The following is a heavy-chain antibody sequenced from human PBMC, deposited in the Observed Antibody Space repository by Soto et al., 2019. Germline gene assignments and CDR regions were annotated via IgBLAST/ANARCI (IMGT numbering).Heavy chain of an antibody. J-gene: IGHJ3*02. V-gene: IGHV3-23*01. CDR1: GFIFTKNA. Sequence: EIQVLESGGGLAQPGGSLRLSCAVSGFIFTKNAMSWVRQAPGKGLEWLSGISGSAGRTYYADSVKGRFTISRDTSKNTVYLQMNSLRAEDTAIYYCAGRTVASSWTLDIWGQGTMVTVSS. CDR3: AGRTVASSWTLDI. D-gene: IGHD6-19*01. CDR2: ISGSAGRT.